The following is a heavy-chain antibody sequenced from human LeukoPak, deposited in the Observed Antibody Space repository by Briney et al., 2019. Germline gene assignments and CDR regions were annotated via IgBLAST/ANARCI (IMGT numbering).Heavy chain of an antibody. Sequence: GGSLRLSCAASGFTVSSNYMSWVRQAPGKGLEWASVIYSGGSTYYADSVKGRFTISRDNSKNTLYLQMNSLRAEDTAVYFCARVSFPDLWGYFDHWGQGTLVTVSS. V-gene: IGHV3-53*01. CDR1: GFTVSSNY. J-gene: IGHJ4*02. D-gene: IGHD3-16*02. CDR3: ARVSFPDLWGYFDH. CDR2: IYSGGST.